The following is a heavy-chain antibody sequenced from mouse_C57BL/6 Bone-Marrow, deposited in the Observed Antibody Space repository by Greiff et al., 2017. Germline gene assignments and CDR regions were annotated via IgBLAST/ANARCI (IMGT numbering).Heavy chain of an antibody. Sequence: VQLQQSGAELVMPGASVKLSCKASGYTFTSYWMHWVKQRPGQGLEWIGEIDPSDSYTNYNQKFKGKSTLTVDKSSSTAYMQLSSLTSEDSAVYYCAREGIHYGSSYRCDYWGQGTTLTVSS. CDR3: AREGIHYGSSYRCDY. CDR1: GYTFTSYW. V-gene: IGHV1-69*01. CDR2: IDPSDSYT. J-gene: IGHJ2*01. D-gene: IGHD1-1*01.